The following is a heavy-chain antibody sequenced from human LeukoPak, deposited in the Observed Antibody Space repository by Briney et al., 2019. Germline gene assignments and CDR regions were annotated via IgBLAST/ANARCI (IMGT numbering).Heavy chain of an antibody. Sequence: ASVKVSCKASGGTFSSYGISWVRQAAGQGVEWMGWISAYNGNTNYAQKLQRRVTMTPDTSTSTAYMELRSLRSDDTAVYYCARDSGSYESYYFDYWGQGTLVTVSS. CDR1: GGTFSSYG. D-gene: IGHD1-26*01. J-gene: IGHJ4*02. CDR2: ISAYNGNT. CDR3: ARDSGSYESYYFDY. V-gene: IGHV1-18*01.